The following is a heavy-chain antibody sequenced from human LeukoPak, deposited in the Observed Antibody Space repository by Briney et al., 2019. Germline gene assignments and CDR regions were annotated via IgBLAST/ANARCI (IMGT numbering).Heavy chain of an antibody. CDR3: AREGYYYDSSGYP. D-gene: IGHD3-22*01. J-gene: IGHJ5*02. Sequence: SETLSLTCTVSGGSISSSSYYWGWIRQPPGKGLEWIGSTYYSGSTYYNPSLKSRVTISVDTSKNQFSLKLSSVTAADTAVYYCAREGYYYDSSGYPWGQGTLVTVSS. CDR1: GGSISSSSYY. V-gene: IGHV4-39*02. CDR2: TYYSGST.